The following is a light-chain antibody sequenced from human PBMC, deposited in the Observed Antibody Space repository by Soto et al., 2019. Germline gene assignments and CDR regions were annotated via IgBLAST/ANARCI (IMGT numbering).Light chain of an antibody. J-gene: IGLJ3*02. CDR3: CSPVGSTNWV. V-gene: IGLV2-23*02. CDR2: EVN. Sequence: QSALTQPASVSGSPGQSITISCTGTSSDVGSCNCVSWYQQHPGKAPTLMIYEVNKRPSGMSNRFSCSKSGNTASLTISGLQAEDEADYYCCSPVGSTNWVCVGGTKLTVL. CDR1: SSDVGSCNC.